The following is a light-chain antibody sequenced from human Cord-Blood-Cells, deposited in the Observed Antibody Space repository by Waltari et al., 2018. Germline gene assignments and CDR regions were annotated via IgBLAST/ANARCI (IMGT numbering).Light chain of an antibody. CDR1: QSVLYSPNNKNY. CDR3: QQYYSTPLT. CDR2: WAS. J-gene: IGKJ4*01. Sequence: DIVMNQSPDSLAVSLGARATINCKSSQSVLYSPNNKNYLAWYQQKPGQPPKLLIYWASTRESGVPDRFSGSGSGTDFTLTISSLQAEDVAVYYCQQYYSTPLTFGGGTKVEIK. V-gene: IGKV4-1*01.